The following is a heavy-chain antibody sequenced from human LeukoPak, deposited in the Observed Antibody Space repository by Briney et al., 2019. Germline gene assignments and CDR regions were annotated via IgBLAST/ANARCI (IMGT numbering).Heavy chain of an antibody. J-gene: IGHJ4*02. CDR3: ARGGYYAASDI. D-gene: IGHD3-3*01. CDR1: GLTFSSHA. V-gene: IGHV3-64*02. Sequence: GGSLRLSCAASGLTFSSHAMHWVREAPGQGLEYVSAIVSNGGNTYYADSVRGRFTISRDNSKDTVYLQMGSLRPEDTAVYYCARGGYYAASDIWGQGALVTVSS. CDR2: IVSNGGNT.